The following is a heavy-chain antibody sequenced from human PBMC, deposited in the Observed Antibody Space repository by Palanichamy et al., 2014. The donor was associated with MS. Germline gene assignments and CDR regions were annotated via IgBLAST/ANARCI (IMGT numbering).Heavy chain of an antibody. Sequence: VQMVQSGAEVKKPGSSVKVSCQASGGTFDSYALSWVRQAPGLGLEWMGRIIPIADLTTYAQKFQGRLTMTADTSTSTAFMELNNLKSEDTALYYCATDPLVVGSDWIDGFDIWGQGTMVTVSS. V-gene: IGHV1-69*04. CDR2: IIPIADLT. D-gene: IGHD6-19*01. CDR1: GGTFDSYA. CDR3: ATDPLVVGSDWIDGFDI. J-gene: IGHJ3*02.